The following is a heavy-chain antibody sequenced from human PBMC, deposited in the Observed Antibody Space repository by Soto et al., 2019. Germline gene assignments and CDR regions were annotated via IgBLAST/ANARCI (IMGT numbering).Heavy chain of an antibody. D-gene: IGHD4-17*01. J-gene: IGHJ5*02. CDR1: GFTLSSYA. CDR3: ERAVTRGTRDS. V-gene: IGHV3-30*15. CDR2: ISCDAENE. Sequence: QVQMVESGGGVVQPGRSLRLSCAASGFTLSSYAMHWVRQAPGKGLEWVALISCDAENEYYADSVKGRFTISRDNSKNTWVLPMSSLKTEDTAVYYCERAVTRGTRDSWAQGPLVAVSS.